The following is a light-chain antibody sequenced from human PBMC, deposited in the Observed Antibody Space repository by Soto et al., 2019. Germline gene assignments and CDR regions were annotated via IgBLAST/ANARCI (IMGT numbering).Light chain of an antibody. J-gene: IGKJ2*01. Sequence: DIQLTQSPSFLSASVGDRVTITCRASQAISSSLAWYQHNPGKAPKLLIYAASTLQNGVPSSFSGSGSGTEFTLPISSLQPEDFPTYYCQHLNDYRYTFGQGTKVEIK. CDR1: QAISSS. CDR3: QHLNDYRYT. CDR2: AAS. V-gene: IGKV1-9*01.